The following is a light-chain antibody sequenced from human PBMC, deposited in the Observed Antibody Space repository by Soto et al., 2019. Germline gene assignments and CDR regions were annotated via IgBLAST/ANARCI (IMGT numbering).Light chain of an antibody. CDR2: EVS. CDR1: SSDVGGYNF. Sequence: QSALTQPASVFGSPGQSITISCTGTSSDVGGYNFVSWYQQHPGKAPKLMIYEVSSRPSGVSNRFSGSKSGNTASLTISGLQTEEEAAYYCSSYNTRSTLVFGTGTKVTV. V-gene: IGLV2-14*03. CDR3: SSYNTRSTLV. J-gene: IGLJ1*01.